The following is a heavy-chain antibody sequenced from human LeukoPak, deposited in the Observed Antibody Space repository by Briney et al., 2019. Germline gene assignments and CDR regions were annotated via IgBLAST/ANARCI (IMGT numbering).Heavy chain of an antibody. V-gene: IGHV3-33*01. D-gene: IGHD5-18*01. J-gene: IGHJ6*04. CDR3: ARDADTAMVTEDYYYYYGMDV. CDR1: GFTFSSYG. CDR2: IWYDGSNK. Sequence: QTGGSLRLSCAASGFTFSSYGMHWVRQAPGKGLEWVAVIWYDGSNKYYADSVRGRFTISRDNSKNTLYLQMNSLRAEDTAVYYCARDADTAMVTEDYYYYYGMDVWGKGTTVTVSS.